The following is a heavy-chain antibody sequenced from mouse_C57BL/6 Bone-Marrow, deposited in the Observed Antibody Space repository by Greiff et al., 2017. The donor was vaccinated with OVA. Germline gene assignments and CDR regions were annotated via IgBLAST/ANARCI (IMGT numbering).Heavy chain of an antibody. CDR1: SYTFTSYW. D-gene: IGHD2-3*01. CDR2: IYPSDSET. CDR3: ARWDGYWYFDV. V-gene: IGHV1-61*01. Sequence: QVQLQQPGAELVRPGSSVKLSCKASSYTFTSYWMDWVKQRPGQGLEWIGNIYPSDSETHYNQKFKDKATLTVDKSSSTAYMQLSSLTSEDSAVYYCARWDGYWYFDVWGTGTTVTVSS. J-gene: IGHJ1*03.